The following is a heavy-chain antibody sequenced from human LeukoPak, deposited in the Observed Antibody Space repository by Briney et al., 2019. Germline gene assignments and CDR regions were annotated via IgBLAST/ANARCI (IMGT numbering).Heavy chain of an antibody. D-gene: IGHD5-12*01. J-gene: IGHJ5*02. CDR1: GFTFSSYS. CDR2: ISSSSSYI. CDR3: AKDPAGIYSGYVT. V-gene: IGHV3-21*01. Sequence: GGSLRLSCAASGFTFSSYSMNWVRQAPGKGLEWVSSISSSSSYIYYADSVKGRFTISRDNSKNTLYLQMNSLRAEDTAVYYCAKDPAGIYSGYVTWGQGTLVTVSS.